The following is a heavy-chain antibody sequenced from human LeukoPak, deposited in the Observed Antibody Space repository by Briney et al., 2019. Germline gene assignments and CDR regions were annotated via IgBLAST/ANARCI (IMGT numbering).Heavy chain of an antibody. D-gene: IGHD2-2*01. V-gene: IGHV1-69*05. J-gene: IGHJ6*03. Sequence: ASVKVSCKASGGTFSSYAISWVRQAPGQGLEWMRGIIPIFGTANYAQKFQGRVTITTDESTSTAYMELSSLRSEDTAVYYCARGVIVVPAAQPCYYYYYMDVWGKGTTVTVSS. CDR3: ARGVIVVPAAQPCYYYYYMDV. CDR1: GGTFSSYA. CDR2: IIPIFGTA.